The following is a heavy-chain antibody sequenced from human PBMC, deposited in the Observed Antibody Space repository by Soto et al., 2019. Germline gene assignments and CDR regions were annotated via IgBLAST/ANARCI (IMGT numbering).Heavy chain of an antibody. J-gene: IGHJ4*02. D-gene: IGHD2-2*01. CDR1: GFTFSDFS. CDR2: ITRYSDYV. CDR3: ARASCSSTARYITDYFDY. Sequence: PGGSLILSCTASGFTFSDFSLVWVRQGPQKGLEWVASITRYSDYVYYAESVEGRFTISRDNAKNTLFLHMDDLRAEDTAMYFCARASCSSTARYITDYFDYWGPGTIVTGS. V-gene: IGHV3-21*01.